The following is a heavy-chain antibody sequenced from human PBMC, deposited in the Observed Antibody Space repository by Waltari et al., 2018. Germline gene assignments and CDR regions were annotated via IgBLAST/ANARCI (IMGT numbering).Heavy chain of an antibody. CDR1: GYSISSGYY. D-gene: IGHD6-13*01. Sequence: QVQLQESGPGLVKPSETLSLTCAVSGYSISSGYYWGWIRQPPGTGLEWIGSIYHSGSTYYNPSLKSRVTISVDTSKNQFSLKLSSVTAADTAVYYCARDLLWAVVAAAGNTGENWFDPWGQGTLVTVSS. J-gene: IGHJ5*02. V-gene: IGHV4-38-2*02. CDR2: IYHSGST. CDR3: ARDLLWAVVAAAGNTGENWFDP.